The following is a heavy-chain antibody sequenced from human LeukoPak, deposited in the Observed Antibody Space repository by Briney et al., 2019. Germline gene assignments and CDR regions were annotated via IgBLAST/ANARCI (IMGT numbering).Heavy chain of an antibody. CDR2: IFPSGST. CDR1: DGSISSYY. CDR3: ARRHYYSYYMDV. V-gene: IGHV4-4*09. Sequence: SETLSLTCTVTDGSISSYYWTWIRQPPGKGLEWIGYIFPSGSTYYNPSLKTRVTISVDTSKNQFSLKLSSVTAADTAVYYCARRHYYSYYMDVWGTGTTVTVSS. J-gene: IGHJ6*03.